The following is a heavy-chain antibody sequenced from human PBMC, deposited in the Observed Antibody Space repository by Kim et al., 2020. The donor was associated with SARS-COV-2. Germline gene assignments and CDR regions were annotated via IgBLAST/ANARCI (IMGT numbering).Heavy chain of an antibody. CDR3: ARRATNYYYYYMDV. V-gene: IGHV4-4*09. Sequence: NPTLKRRVTISVNTSKNQFSLKLSSVTAADTAVYYCARRATNYYYYYMDVWGKGTTVTVSS. J-gene: IGHJ6*03.